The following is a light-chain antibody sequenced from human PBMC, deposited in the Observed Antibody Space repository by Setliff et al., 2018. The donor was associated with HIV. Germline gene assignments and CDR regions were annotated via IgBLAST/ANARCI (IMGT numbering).Light chain of an antibody. V-gene: IGLV4-60*03. J-gene: IGLJ3*02. CDR3: ETWDSNTPWV. CDR1: SGHSGYI. Sequence: QPVLTQSSSASAFLGSLVKLTCTLSSGHSGYIIAWHQQQPGKAPRYLMKVENSGSYNRGSGVPDRFSGSSSGADRYLTISNLQSEDEADYYCETWDSNTPWVFGGGTKVTVL. CDR2: VENSGSY.